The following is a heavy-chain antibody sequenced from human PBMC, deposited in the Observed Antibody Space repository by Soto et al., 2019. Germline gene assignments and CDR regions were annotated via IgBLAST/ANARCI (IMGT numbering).Heavy chain of an antibody. CDR1: GFTFSRHP. V-gene: IGHV3-23*01. J-gene: IGHJ6*02. D-gene: IGHD2-15*01. Sequence: EVQLLESGGGLVQPGGSLRLSCAASGFTFSRHPMSWVRQAPGKGLEWVSAISGSGDNTYYVDSVKGRFTISRDNSKNTLYLQMNSLRAEETALYYCAKAGGSTWDYGVDVWGQGTTVTVSS. CDR3: AKAGGSTWDYGVDV. CDR2: ISGSGDNT.